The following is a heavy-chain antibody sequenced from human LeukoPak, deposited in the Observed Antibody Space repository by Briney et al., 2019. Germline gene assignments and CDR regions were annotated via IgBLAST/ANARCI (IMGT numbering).Heavy chain of an antibody. CDR3: ARDRNYPRDQFDY. Sequence: GGSLRLSCAASGFTFSSYAMSWVRQAPGKGLEWVSAISGGGESPWYADSVRGRSTISRDNSKNTVSLQMQSLRAEDTAVYFCARDRNYPRDQFDYWGQGTLVTVSS. D-gene: IGHD4-11*01. V-gene: IGHV3-23*01. J-gene: IGHJ4*02. CDR1: GFTFSSYA. CDR2: ISGGGESP.